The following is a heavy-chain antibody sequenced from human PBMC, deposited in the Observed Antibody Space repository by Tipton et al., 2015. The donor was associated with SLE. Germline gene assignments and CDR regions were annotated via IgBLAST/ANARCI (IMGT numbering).Heavy chain of an antibody. CDR2: IYYSGST. CDR3: ARQILEAVSFDY. V-gene: IGHV4-59*08. D-gene: IGHD2-15*01. CDR1: GGSISSYY. Sequence: TLSLTCTVSGGSISSYYWSWIRQPPGKGLEWIGYIYYSGSTYYNPSLKSRVTISVDTSKNQFSLKLSSVTAADTAVYYCARQILEAVSFDYWGQGTLVTVSS. J-gene: IGHJ4*02.